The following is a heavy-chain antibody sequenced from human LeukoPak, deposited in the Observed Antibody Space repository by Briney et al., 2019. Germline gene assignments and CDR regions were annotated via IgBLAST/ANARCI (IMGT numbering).Heavy chain of an antibody. J-gene: IGHJ4*02. CDR1: GFTFSSYS. CDR3: ARDTIYGSGSYYPVY. D-gene: IGHD3-10*01. CDR2: ISSSSSYI. Sequence: GGSLRLSCAASGFTFSSYSMNWVRQAPGKGLEWVSSISSSSSYIYYADSVKGRLTISRDNAKNSLYLQMNSLRAEDTAVYYCARDTIYGSGSYYPVYWGQGTLVTVSS. V-gene: IGHV3-21*01.